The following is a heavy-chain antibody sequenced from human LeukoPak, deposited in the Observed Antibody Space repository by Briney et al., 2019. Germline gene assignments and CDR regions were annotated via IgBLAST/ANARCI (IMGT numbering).Heavy chain of an antibody. CDR1: GYSFTSYY. CDR3: ARSGSGSYYNWSDDY. J-gene: IGHJ4*02. CDR2: INPSGGST. Sequence: ESLKISCKGSGYSFTSYYMHWVRQAPGQGLEWMGIINPSGGSTSYAQKFQGRVTMTRDTSTSTVYMELSSLRSEDTAVYYCARSGSGSYYNWSDDYWGQGTLVTVSS. V-gene: IGHV1-46*01. D-gene: IGHD3-10*01.